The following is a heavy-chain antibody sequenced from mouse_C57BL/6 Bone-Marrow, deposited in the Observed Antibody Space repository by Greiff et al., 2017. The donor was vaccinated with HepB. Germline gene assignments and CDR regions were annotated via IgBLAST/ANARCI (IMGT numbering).Heavy chain of an antibody. CDR3: ARNYGNYENYFDY. CDR2: IDPSDSET. D-gene: IGHD2-1*01. V-gene: IGHV1-52*01. J-gene: IGHJ2*01. CDR1: GYTFTSYW. Sequence: VQLQQPGAELVRPGSSVKLSCKASGYTFTSYWMHWVKQRPRQGLEWIGNIDPSDSETHYNQKFKDKATLTVDKSSSTAYMQLSSLTSEDSAVYYCARNYGNYENYFDYWGQGTTLTVSS.